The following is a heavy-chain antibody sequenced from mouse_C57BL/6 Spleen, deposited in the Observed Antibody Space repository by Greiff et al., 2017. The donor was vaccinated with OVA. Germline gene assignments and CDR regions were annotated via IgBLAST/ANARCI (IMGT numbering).Heavy chain of an antibody. D-gene: IGHD3-3*01. V-gene: IGHV3-6*01. CDR1: GYSITSGYY. CDR3: ARAGTGAMDY. Sequence: ESGPGLVKPSQSLSLTCSVTGYSITSGYYWNWIRQFPGNKLEWMGYISYDGSNNYNPSLKNRISITRDTSKNTLFLNLNSVTTEDTATYYGARAGTGAMDYWGQGTSVTVSS. CDR2: ISYDGSN. J-gene: IGHJ4*01.